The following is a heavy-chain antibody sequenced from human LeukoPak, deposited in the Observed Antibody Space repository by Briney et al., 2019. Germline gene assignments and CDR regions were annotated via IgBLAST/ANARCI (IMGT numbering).Heavy chain of an antibody. CDR1: GYTFTGYY. CDR2: INPNSGGT. CDR3: ARDFGGTYPLFDY. D-gene: IGHD1-26*01. V-gene: IGHV1-2*02. Sequence: ASVKVSCKASGYTFTGYYMHWVRQAPGQGLEWMGWINPNSGGTNYAQKFQGRVTMTRDTSINTTYMVLSRLRSDDTAVYYCARDFGGTYPLFDYWGQGTLVTVSS. J-gene: IGHJ4*02.